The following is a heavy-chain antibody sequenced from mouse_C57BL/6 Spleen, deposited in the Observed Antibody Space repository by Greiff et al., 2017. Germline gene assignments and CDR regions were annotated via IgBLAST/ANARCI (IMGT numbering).Heavy chain of an antibody. J-gene: IGHJ1*03. CDR1: GYTFTDYE. CDR3: TRRAGGGYWYFDV. Sequence: VKLVESGAELVRPGASVTLSCKASGYTFTDYEMHWVKQTPVHGLEWIGAIDPETGGTAYNQKFKGKAILTADKSSSTAYMELRSLTSEDSAVYYCTRRAGGGYWYFDVWGTGTTVTVSS. CDR2: IDPETGGT. V-gene: IGHV1-15*01.